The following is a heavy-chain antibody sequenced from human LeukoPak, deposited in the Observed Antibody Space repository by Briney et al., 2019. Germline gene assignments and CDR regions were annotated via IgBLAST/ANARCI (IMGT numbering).Heavy chain of an antibody. V-gene: IGHV3-21*01. Sequence: PGGSLRLSCAASGFTFSSYSMNWVRQAPGKGLEWVSSISSSSSYIYYADSVKGLFTISRDNAKNSLYLQMNSLRAEDTAVYYCARDQEQWPKYYFDYWGQGTLVTVSS. CDR1: GFTFSSYS. CDR3: ARDQEQWPKYYFDY. CDR2: ISSSSSYI. J-gene: IGHJ4*02. D-gene: IGHD6-19*01.